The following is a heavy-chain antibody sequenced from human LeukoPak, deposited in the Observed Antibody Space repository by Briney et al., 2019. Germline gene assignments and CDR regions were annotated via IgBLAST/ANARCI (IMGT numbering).Heavy chain of an antibody. CDR1: GFTFSNYD. CDR3: ARGRYDSRIFDY. D-gene: IGHD3-22*01. Sequence: GGSLRLSCVASGFTFSNYDMNWVRQAPGKGLEWVSFISSSSGYIYYADSVKGRFTISRDNAKKSLYLQMNSLRAEDTAVYYCARGRYDSRIFDYWGQGTPVTVSS. CDR2: ISSSSGYI. V-gene: IGHV3-21*01. J-gene: IGHJ4*02.